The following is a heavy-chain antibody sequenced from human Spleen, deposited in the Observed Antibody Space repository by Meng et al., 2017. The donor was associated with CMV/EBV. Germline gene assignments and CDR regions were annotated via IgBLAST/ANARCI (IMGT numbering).Heavy chain of an antibody. Sequence: SCAASVITLSRYVMHWVRQAPGKGLEWVAVISNDGNNKYYGDSVRGRFTISRDNSKNTLYLQMNDLRPEDTAVYYCAKEGLGIASYYYYGMDVWGQGTTVTVSS. J-gene: IGHJ6*02. CDR2: ISNDGNNK. CDR1: VITLSRYV. D-gene: IGHD7-27*01. CDR3: AKEGLGIASYYYYGMDV. V-gene: IGHV3-30-3*01.